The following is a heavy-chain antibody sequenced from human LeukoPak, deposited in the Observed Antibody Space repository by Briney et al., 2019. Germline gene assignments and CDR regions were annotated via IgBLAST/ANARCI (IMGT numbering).Heavy chain of an antibody. Sequence: ASVNVSCKASGYTFTSYDINWVRQATGQGLEWLGWMNPNSGNTGYAQKFQGRVTMTRNTSISTAYMELSSLRSEDTAVYYCARGTYYYGSGAPDFDYWGQGTLVTVSS. V-gene: IGHV1-8*01. CDR3: ARGTYYYGSGAPDFDY. CDR2: MNPNSGNT. D-gene: IGHD3-10*01. J-gene: IGHJ4*02. CDR1: GYTFTSYD.